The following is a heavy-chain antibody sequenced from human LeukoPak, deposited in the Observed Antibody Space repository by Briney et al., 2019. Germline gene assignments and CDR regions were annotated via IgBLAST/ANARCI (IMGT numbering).Heavy chain of an antibody. D-gene: IGHD1-7*01. CDR2: IYYSGST. V-gene: IGHV4-59*12. CDR1: GGSISSYY. Sequence: PSETLSLICTVSGGSISSYYWSWIRQPPGKGLEWIGYIYYSGSTNYNPSLKSRVTISVGTSKNQFSLKLSSVTAADTAVYYCARGNWNYEGPDAFDIWGQGTMVTVSS. CDR3: ARGNWNYEGPDAFDI. J-gene: IGHJ3*02.